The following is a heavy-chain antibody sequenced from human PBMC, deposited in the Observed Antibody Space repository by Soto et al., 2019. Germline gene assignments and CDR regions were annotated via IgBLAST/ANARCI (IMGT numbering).Heavy chain of an antibody. Sequence: GASVKVSCKASGYTFTSYGISWVRQAPGQGLEWMGGIIPIFGTANYAQKFQGRVTITADESTSTAYMELSSLRSEDTAVYYCARDERSGYGYYYYYGMDVWGQGTTVTVSS. CDR1: GYTFTSYG. CDR2: IIPIFGTA. J-gene: IGHJ6*02. V-gene: IGHV1-69*13. CDR3: ARDERSGYGYYYYYGMDV. D-gene: IGHD6-25*01.